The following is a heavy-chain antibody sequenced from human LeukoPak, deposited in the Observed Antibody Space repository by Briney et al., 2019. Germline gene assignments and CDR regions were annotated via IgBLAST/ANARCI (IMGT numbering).Heavy chain of an antibody. V-gene: IGHV4-59*01. CDR1: GGSISSYY. CDR3: ARVYDSSGYPIGY. CDR2: IYYSGST. D-gene: IGHD3-22*01. Sequence: PSETLSLTCTVSGGSISSYYWSWIRQPPGKGLEWIGYIYYSGSTNYNPSLKSRVTISVDTSKNQLSLKLSSVTAADTAVYYCARVYDSSGYPIGYWGQGTLVTVSS. J-gene: IGHJ4*02.